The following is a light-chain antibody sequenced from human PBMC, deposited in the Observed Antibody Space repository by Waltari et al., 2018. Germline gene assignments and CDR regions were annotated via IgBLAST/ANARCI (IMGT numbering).Light chain of an antibody. CDR2: GAS. J-gene: IGKJ1*01. CDR3: QQSYSTPWT. V-gene: IGKV3-15*01. CDR1: QGVSSH. Sequence: EIVMTQSPAILSVSPGERATLSCRASQGVSSHLAWYQQKPGHAPRLLIYGASTRATGVPVRFRGSGSGTEFTLTISSLQSEDFAAYYCQQSYSTPWTFGQGTKVEIK.